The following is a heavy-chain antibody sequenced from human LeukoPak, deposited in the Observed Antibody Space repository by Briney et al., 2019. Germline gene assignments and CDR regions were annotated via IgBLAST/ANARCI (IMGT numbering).Heavy chain of an antibody. CDR3: AVYSSGWYASWDYSGMDV. Sequence: PSETLSLTCAVYGGSFSGYYWSWIRQPPGKGLEWIGEINHSGSTNYNPSLKSRVTISVDTSKNQFSLKLSSVTAADTAVYYCAVYSSGWYASWDYSGMDVWGQGTTVTVSS. J-gene: IGHJ6*02. D-gene: IGHD6-19*01. CDR2: INHSGST. V-gene: IGHV4-34*01. CDR1: GGSFSGYY.